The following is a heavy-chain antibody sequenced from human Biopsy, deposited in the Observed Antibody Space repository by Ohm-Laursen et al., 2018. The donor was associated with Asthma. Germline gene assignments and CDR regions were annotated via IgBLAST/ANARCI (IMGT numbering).Heavy chain of an antibody. D-gene: IGHD6-19*01. V-gene: IGHV1-69*01. CDR1: GGTFSNFA. Sequence: SSVKASCKAPGGTFSNFAISWVRQAPGQGLEWLGEIMTVFGTTNYAQKFQGRVTITADESTSTAYMEVTSLRSEDTAIYYCARCQVGYSSGRSLLLKKIYYSGMDVWGQGTAVTVSS. CDR2: IMTVFGTT. CDR3: ARCQVGYSSGRSLLLKKIYYSGMDV. J-gene: IGHJ6*02.